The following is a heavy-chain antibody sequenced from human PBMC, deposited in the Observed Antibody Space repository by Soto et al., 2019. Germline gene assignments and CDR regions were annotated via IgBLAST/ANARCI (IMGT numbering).Heavy chain of an antibody. CDR3: TTDPVTMIVVVPSSG. J-gene: IGHJ4*02. CDR1: GFTFSNAW. D-gene: IGHD3-22*01. CDR2: IKSKTDGGTT. Sequence: EVQLVESGGGLVKPGGSLRLSCAASGFTFSNAWMNWVRQAPGKGLEWVGRIKSKTDGGTTDYAAPVKGRFTISRDDSKYTLYLQMNSLKTEDTAVYYCTTDPVTMIVVVPSSGWGQGTLVTVSS. V-gene: IGHV3-15*07.